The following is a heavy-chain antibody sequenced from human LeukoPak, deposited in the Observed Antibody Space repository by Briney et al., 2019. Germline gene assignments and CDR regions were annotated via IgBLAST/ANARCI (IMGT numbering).Heavy chain of an antibody. CDR3: ARDSGNGDSIDY. V-gene: IGHV3-48*01. D-gene: IGHD3-10*01. Sequence: GGSLRLSCAASGFTFSTYTMNWVRQAPGRGLEWVSYIRSSGSTIFYADSVKGRFTVSRDNAKNSLYLQMNSLRAEDTAVYYCARDSGNGDSIDYWGRGTLVTVSS. CDR2: IRSSGSTI. CDR1: GFTFSTYT. J-gene: IGHJ4*02.